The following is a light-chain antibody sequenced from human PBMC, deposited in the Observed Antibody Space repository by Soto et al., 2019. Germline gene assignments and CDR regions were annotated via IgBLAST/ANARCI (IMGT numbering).Light chain of an antibody. CDR1: QIVNSND. CDR2: GAS. Sequence: EIVLTQSPDTLSLSPGERATLSCRASQIVNSNDLAWYQHKPGQAPRLLIYGASSRPGGIPDKFSGSGSGTDFTLTINRLEPEDLAVYYCQQYDRSPYTFGQGTKLEI. CDR3: QQYDRSPYT. V-gene: IGKV3-20*01. J-gene: IGKJ2*01.